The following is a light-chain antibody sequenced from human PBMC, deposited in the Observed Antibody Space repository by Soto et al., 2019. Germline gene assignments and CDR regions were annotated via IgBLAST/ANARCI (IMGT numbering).Light chain of an antibody. Sequence: DIQMTQSPSSLAASVGDRGTVTCRASQGISNALGWYQQKPGKAHKRLIYAAYSLQSGVPPRFSGSGSGTELTLTISSLQPEDFATYYCLQHNSYPLTFGQGTKVDIK. CDR3: LQHNSYPLT. V-gene: IGKV1-17*01. CDR2: AAY. CDR1: QGISNA. J-gene: IGKJ1*01.